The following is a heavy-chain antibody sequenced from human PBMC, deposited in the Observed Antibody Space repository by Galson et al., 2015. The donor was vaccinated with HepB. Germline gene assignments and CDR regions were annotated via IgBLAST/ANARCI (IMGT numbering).Heavy chain of an antibody. Sequence: ETLSLTCTVSSGAVRSDYWNWIRQPPGKGLEWIGYIDDSGNTTYNPSLKSRVTMSVDTSKNQLSLRLRSVTAADTAVYYCARGFVMRFDPWGQGTLVAVSS. CDR2: IDDSGNT. D-gene: IGHD3-10*01. J-gene: IGHJ5*02. CDR1: SGAVRSDY. V-gene: IGHV4-59*02. CDR3: ARGFVMRFDP.